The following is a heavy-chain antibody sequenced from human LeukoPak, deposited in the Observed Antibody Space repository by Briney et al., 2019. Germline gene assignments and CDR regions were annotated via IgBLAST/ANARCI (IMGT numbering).Heavy chain of an antibody. CDR1: GFTFSSYG. Sequence: PGGSLRLSCGASGFTFSSYGMHWVRQAPGKGLEWVSYISSSSSTIYYADSVKGRFTISRDNAKNSLYLQMNSLRAEDTAVYYCARALPDYDRYTHYYYYYYMDVWGKGTTVTVSS. V-gene: IGHV3-48*01. J-gene: IGHJ6*03. CDR2: ISSSSSTI. CDR3: ARALPDYDRYTHYYYYYYMDV. D-gene: IGHD3-16*01.